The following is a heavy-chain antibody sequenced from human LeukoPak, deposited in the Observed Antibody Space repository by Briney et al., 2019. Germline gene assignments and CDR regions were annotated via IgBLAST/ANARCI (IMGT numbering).Heavy chain of an antibody. CDR3: TKDFQSSPGNWFDP. J-gene: IGHJ5*02. CDR1: GFMFSIYA. Sequence: GGSLRLSCAASGFMFSIYAMSWVRQAPGHGLEWVSAISGSGSGTYYADSVKGRFTISRDNSNNMLYLQMNSLRVEDTAVYYCTKDFQSSPGNWFDPWGQGTLVTVSS. CDR2: ISGSGSGT. V-gene: IGHV3-23*01.